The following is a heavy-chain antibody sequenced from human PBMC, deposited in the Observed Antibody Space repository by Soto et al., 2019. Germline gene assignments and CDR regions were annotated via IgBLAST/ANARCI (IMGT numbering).Heavy chain of an antibody. CDR3: ARGLTGATGIPKYYFDY. V-gene: IGHV4-34*01. Sequence: SETLSLTCAVYGGSFSGYYWSWIRQPPGKGLEWIGEINHSGSTNYNPSLKSRVTISVDTSKNQFSLKLSSVTAADTAVYYCARGLTGATGIPKYYFDYWGQGTLVTVSS. CDR1: GGSFSGYY. J-gene: IGHJ4*02. CDR2: INHSGST. D-gene: IGHD1-26*01.